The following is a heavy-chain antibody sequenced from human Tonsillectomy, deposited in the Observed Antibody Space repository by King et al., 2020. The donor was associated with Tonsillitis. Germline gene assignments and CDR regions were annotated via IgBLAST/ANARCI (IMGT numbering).Heavy chain of an antibody. Sequence: VQLVESGGGVVQPGRSLRLSCAASGITFSNYGMHWVRQAPGKGLEGVAVISYETNNKYYADTVKGRFTISSDNSKNTLSLRMDSLRAEDTAVYYCARCDYSSGYYCSFDYWGQGTLVTVSS. CDR3: ARCDYSSGYYCSFDY. CDR2: ISYETNNK. J-gene: IGHJ4*02. CDR1: GITFSNYG. V-gene: IGHV3-33*05. D-gene: IGHD3-22*01.